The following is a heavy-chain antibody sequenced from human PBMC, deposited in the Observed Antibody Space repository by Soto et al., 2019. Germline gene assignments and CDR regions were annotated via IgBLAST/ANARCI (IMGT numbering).Heavy chain of an antibody. D-gene: IGHD2-15*01. V-gene: IGHV3-30*18. CDR1: GFTFINYG. J-gene: IGHJ4*02. Sequence: GGSLRLSCAGSGFTFINYGLHWVRQTPGKGLEWVAFISHDGSNKYYADSVKGRFTISRDSSKSTLYLQMDSLRVEDTAVYYCAKDGAPRYCSGRSCHPAGAYWGQGTLVTVSS. CDR3: AKDGAPRYCSGRSCHPAGAY. CDR2: ISHDGSNK.